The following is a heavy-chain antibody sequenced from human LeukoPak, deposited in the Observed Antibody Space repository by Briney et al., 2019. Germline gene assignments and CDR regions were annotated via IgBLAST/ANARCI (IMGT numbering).Heavy chain of an antibody. V-gene: IGHV3-64*01. Sequence: QPGGSLRLSCAGSGFIFRSYAMHWVRQSPGKGLEYVSGISGDGLSTFYASSVKGRLNISRDNSKSTLYLHMGSLREDDMAVYYCTRGRYCSVINCYTGFDYWGQGALVAVSS. CDR1: GFIFRSYA. CDR2: ISGDGLST. CDR3: TRGRYCSVINCYTGFDY. D-gene: IGHD2-2*02. J-gene: IGHJ4*02.